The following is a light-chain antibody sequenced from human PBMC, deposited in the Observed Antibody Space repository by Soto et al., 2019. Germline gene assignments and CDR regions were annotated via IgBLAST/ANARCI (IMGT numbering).Light chain of an antibody. CDR1: QSVLYSSNNKNY. J-gene: IGKJ2*01. CDR3: QQYYSTPPT. CDR2: WAS. V-gene: IGKV4-1*01. Sequence: DIVRTQSPDSLAVSLGERATINCKSSQSVLYSSNNKNYLAWYQQKPGQPPKLLIYWASTRESGVPDRFSGSGSGTDVTLTISSLQAEDVAVYYCQQYYSTPPTFGQGTKLEIK.